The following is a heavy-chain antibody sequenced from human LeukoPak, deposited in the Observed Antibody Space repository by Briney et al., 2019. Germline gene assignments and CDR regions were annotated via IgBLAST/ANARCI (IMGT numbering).Heavy chain of an antibody. CDR1: GFTVSSNY. V-gene: IGHV3-21*01. J-gene: IGHJ4*02. CDR3: ARDYSSGYYYVGDY. D-gene: IGHD3-22*01. CDR2: INNRSSYI. Sequence: PGGSLRLSCAASGFTVSSNYMSWVRQAPGKGLEWVSSINNRSSYIYYADSVKGRFTISRDNAKNSLYLQMNSLRAEDTAVYYCARDYSSGYYYVGDYWGQGTLVTVSS.